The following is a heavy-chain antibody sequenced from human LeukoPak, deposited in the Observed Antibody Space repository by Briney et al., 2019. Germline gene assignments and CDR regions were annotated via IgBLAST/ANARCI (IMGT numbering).Heavy chain of an antibody. CDR3: ARVRGRYYYDSSGLSPGEFDY. CDR1: GFTVSSNY. V-gene: IGHV3-53*01. Sequence: GGSLRLSCAASGFTVSSNYMSWVRQAPGKGLEWVSVIYSGGSTYYADSVKGRFTISRGNSKNTLYLQMNSLRAEDTAVYYCARVRGRYYYDSSGLSPGEFDYWGQGTLVTVSS. J-gene: IGHJ4*02. D-gene: IGHD3-22*01. CDR2: IYSGGST.